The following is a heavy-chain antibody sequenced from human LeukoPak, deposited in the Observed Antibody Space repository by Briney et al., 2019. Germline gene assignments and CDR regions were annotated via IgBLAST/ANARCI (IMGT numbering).Heavy chain of an antibody. D-gene: IGHD1-26*01. Sequence: ASVKVSCKASGYTFTGYYMHWVRQAPGQGLEWMGWINPNSGGTNYAQKFQGRVTMTRDTSISTAYMELSRLRSDDTAVYYCARALPTSNWFAPWGQETRVTVSS. CDR3: ARALPTSNWFAP. CDR2: INPNSGGT. J-gene: IGHJ5*02. V-gene: IGHV1-2*02. CDR1: GYTFTGYY.